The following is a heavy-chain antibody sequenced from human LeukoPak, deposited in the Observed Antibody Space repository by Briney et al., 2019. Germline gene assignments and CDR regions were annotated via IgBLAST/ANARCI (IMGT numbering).Heavy chain of an antibody. CDR2: ISYDGSNK. Sequence: PGGSLRLSCAASGFTFSSYAMHWVRQAPGKGLEWVAVISYDGSNKYYADSVKGRFTISRDNSKNTLYLQMNSLRAEDTAVYYCARVGYYDSSGTLDYWGQGTLVTVSS. V-gene: IGHV3-30-3*01. CDR1: GFTFSSYA. D-gene: IGHD3-22*01. CDR3: ARVGYYDSSGTLDY. J-gene: IGHJ4*02.